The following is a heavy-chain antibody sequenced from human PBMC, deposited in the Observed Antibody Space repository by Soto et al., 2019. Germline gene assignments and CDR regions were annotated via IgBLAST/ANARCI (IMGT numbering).Heavy chain of an antibody. Sequence: ASVKVSCKASGYTFTDYFIHWVRQAPGQGFEWMGWINPNSRGTNYAQKFQGRVTMTRDTSNSTAYMELRGLRSDDTAVYYCARVTLKAGNWFDPWGQGTLVTVSS. CDR2: INPNSRGT. J-gene: IGHJ5*02. CDR1: GYTFTDYF. CDR3: ARVTLKAGNWFDP. V-gene: IGHV1-2*02.